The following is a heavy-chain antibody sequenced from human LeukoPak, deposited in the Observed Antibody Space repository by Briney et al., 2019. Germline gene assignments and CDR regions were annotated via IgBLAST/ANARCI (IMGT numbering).Heavy chain of an antibody. CDR3: ARLSRYYDRSSYFFDDY. CDR1: GGSIGSGPYY. D-gene: IGHD3-22*01. Sequence: SETLSLTCTVSGGSIGSGPYYWGWIRQPPGKGLEWIGTSHYSGSNYYNPSLKSRVTISVDTSKNQFSLRLTSVTAADTAGYYCARLSRYYDRSSYFFDDYWGQGTLVTVSS. CDR2: SHYSGSN. J-gene: IGHJ4*02. V-gene: IGHV4-39*01.